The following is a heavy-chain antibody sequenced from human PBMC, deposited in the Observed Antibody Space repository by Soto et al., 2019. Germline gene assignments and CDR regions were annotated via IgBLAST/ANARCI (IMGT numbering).Heavy chain of an antibody. Sequence: QMQLQESGPGLVKPSETLSLTCTVSGGSISSSRYYWGWVRQPPGKGLEWIGSTFYSGSTYYNPSLQSRVTLSVDTSKVQVSLKLTPVTAEDRAVYYCARRGGGYADVWGTFRYTSLNYYDAMDVWGQGTTVTVSS. CDR1: GGSISSSRYY. V-gene: IGHV4-39*01. CDR3: ARRGGGYADVWGTFRYTSLNYYDAMDV. J-gene: IGHJ6*02. D-gene: IGHD3-16*02. CDR2: TFYSGST.